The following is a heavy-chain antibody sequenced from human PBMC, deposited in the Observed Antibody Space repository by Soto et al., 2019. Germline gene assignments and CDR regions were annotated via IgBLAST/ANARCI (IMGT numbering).Heavy chain of an antibody. J-gene: IGHJ4*02. D-gene: IGHD3-16*01. CDR2: IWNDGSKK. CDR3: ARDVGDGGYYYDY. V-gene: IGHV3-33*01. CDR1: GFTFSSYG. Sequence: QVQLVESGGGVVQPGRSLRLSCAASGFTFSSYGMHWVRQAPGKGLEWVAVIWNDGSKKYYVDSVKGGLTISRDNSKNMLYLEMNSLRGEDTAVYYCARDVGDGGYYYDYWGQGTLVTVSS.